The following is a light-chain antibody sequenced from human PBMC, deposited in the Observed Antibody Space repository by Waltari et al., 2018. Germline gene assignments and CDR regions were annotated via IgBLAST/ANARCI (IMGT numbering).Light chain of an antibody. CDR1: SSDTYVDTYNN. V-gene: IGLV2-14*03. Sequence: QSALPQPASVSGSPGQSITISSSGMSSDTYVDTYNNISWFQQHPGNPPKLVIYDVNNRPSGVSDRFSGSRSGNTASLTISRLQSEDEADYYCTSYTDNSGIFGGGTKLTVL. CDR3: TSYTDNSGI. J-gene: IGLJ2*01. CDR2: DVN.